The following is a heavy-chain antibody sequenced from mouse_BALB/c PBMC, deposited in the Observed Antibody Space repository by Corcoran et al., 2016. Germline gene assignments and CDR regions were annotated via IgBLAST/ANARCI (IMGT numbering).Heavy chain of an antibody. D-gene: IGHD2-10*02. Sequence: EVQLQQSGAELVKPGASVKLSCTASGFNIKDTYMHWVKQRPEQGLEWIGRIDPANGNTKYDPKFQGKATITADTSSNTAYLQLSSPTSEDTAVYYCARKYGKGIYFDYWGQGTTLTVSS. CDR2: IDPANGNT. CDR1: GFNIKDTY. CDR3: ARKYGKGIYFDY. V-gene: IGHV14-3*02. J-gene: IGHJ2*01.